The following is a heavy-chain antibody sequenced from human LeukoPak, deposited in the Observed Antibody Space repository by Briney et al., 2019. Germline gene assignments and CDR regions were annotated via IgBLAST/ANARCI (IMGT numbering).Heavy chain of an antibody. V-gene: IGHV1-18*04. CDR3: ARDLDDILTGYQDAFDI. CDR2: ISAYNGNT. CDR1: GYTFTSYG. D-gene: IGHD3-9*01. Sequence: ASVKVSCKASGYTFTSYGISWVRQAPEQGLEWMGWISAYNGNTNYAQKLQGRVTMTTDTSTSTAYMELRSLRSDDTAVYYCARDLDDILTGYQDAFDIWGQGTMVTVSS. J-gene: IGHJ3*02.